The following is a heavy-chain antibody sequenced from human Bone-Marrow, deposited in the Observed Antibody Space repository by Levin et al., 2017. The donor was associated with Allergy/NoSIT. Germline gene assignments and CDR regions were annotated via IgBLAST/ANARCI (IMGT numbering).Heavy chain of an antibody. D-gene: IGHD2-15*01. J-gene: IGHJ3*02. CDR2: IIPILGIA. CDR1: GGTFSSYA. V-gene: IGHV1-69*04. CDR3: ARDLGLGYCSGGSCFGGAFDI. Sequence: SVKVSCKASGGTFSSYAISWVRQAPGQGLEWMGRIIPILGIANYAQKFQGRVTITADKSTSTAYIELSSLRSEDTAVYYCARDLGLGYCSGGSCFGGAFDIWGQGTMVTVSS.